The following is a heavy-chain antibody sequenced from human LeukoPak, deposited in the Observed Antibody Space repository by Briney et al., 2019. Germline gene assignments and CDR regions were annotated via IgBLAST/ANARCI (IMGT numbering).Heavy chain of an antibody. CDR3: ARDLISDYYDSSGYYGPFDY. V-gene: IGHV3-21*01. CDR2: ISGSSSYI. Sequence: GGSLRLSCAASGFTFSSYSMNWVRQAPGKGLEWVSSISGSSSYIYYADSVEGRFTISRDNAKNSLYLQMNSLRAEDTAVYYCARDLISDYYDSSGYYGPFDYWGQGTLVTVSS. J-gene: IGHJ4*02. D-gene: IGHD3-22*01. CDR1: GFTFSSYS.